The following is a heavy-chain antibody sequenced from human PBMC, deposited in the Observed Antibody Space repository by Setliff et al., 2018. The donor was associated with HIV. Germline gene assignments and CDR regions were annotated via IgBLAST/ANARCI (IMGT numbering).Heavy chain of an antibody. CDR2: ISAYNGNT. V-gene: IGHV1-18*01. CDR3: AVPHCRSASCLKGYYFDY. CDR1: GYTFTSYG. D-gene: IGHD2-2*01. J-gene: IGHJ4*02. Sequence: ASVKVSCKASGYTFTSYGISWVRQAPGQGLEWMGWISAYNGNTNYAQKLQGRVTMTTDTSTSTAYMELRSLRSDDTAVYYCAVPHCRSASCLKGYYFDYCGQGTLVSVSS.